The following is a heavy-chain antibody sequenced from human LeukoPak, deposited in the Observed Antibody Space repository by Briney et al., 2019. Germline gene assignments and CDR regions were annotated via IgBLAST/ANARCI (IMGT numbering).Heavy chain of an antibody. CDR1: GGSITSYY. CDR3: ARRGYYDSSGYYQRPPFDY. V-gene: IGHV4-4*07. Sequence: SETLSLTCTVSGGSITSYYWSWIRQPAGKGLEWIGRFHTSGNTIYNPSLKSRVTMSVDTSRNQFSLKLSSVTAADTAVYYCARRGYYDSSGYYQRPPFDYWGQGTLVTVSS. J-gene: IGHJ4*02. D-gene: IGHD3-22*01. CDR2: FHTSGNT.